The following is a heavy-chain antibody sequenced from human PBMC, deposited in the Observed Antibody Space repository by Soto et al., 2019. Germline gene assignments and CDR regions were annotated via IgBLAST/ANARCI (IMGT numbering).Heavy chain of an antibody. Sequence: GGSLRLSCAASGFTFSSYDMHWVRQATGKGLEWVSAIGTAGDTYYPGSVKGRFTISRENAKNSLYLQMNSLRAGDTAVYYCARARKQLSAFDIWGQGTMVTVSS. J-gene: IGHJ3*02. CDR3: ARARKQLSAFDI. CDR1: GFTFSSYD. CDR2: IGTAGDT. V-gene: IGHV3-13*01. D-gene: IGHD6-6*01.